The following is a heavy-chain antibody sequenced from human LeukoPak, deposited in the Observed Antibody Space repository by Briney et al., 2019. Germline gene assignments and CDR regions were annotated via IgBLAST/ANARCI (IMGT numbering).Heavy chain of an antibody. D-gene: IGHD2-15*01. V-gene: IGHV4-34*01. CDR3: AKAAKGYCSGGSCEIIDY. CDR1: GGSFSGYY. J-gene: IGHJ4*02. CDR2: INHSGST. Sequence: SETLSLTCAVYGGSFSGYYWSWIRQPPGKGLEWIGEINHSGSTNYNPSLKSRVTISVDTSKNQFSLKLSSVTAADTAVYYCAKAAKGYCSGGSCEIIDYWGQGTLVTVSS.